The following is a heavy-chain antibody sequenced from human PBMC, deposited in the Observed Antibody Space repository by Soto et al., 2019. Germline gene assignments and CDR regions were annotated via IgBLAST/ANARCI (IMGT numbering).Heavy chain of an antibody. V-gene: IGHV2-5*02. J-gene: IGHJ4*02. CDR2: IYWDDDK. D-gene: IGHD6-6*01. Sequence: QITLKESGPTLVKPTQTLTLTCTFSGFSLSTSGVDVGWIRQPPGKALEWLALIYWDDDKRYSPSLKSRLTITKDPSTNQVVLTMTNTDPLDTATYFCAHRRPYSNSPEYFFDYWGQGTLVTVSS. CDR3: AHRRPYSNSPEYFFDY. CDR1: GFSLSTSGVD.